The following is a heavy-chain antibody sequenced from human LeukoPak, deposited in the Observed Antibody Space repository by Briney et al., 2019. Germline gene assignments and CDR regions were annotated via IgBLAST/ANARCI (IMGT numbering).Heavy chain of an antibody. Sequence: VGSLRLSCAASGFTFSTYWMTWVRQAPGKGLEWVANINQDGSEKSFVDSVKGRFTISRDNAKNSLYLQMSSLRADDTAVYYCAKDIKRAYYDSSGYLDYWGQGTLVTVSS. D-gene: IGHD3-22*01. V-gene: IGHV3-7*01. CDR1: GFTFSTYW. J-gene: IGHJ4*02. CDR2: INQDGSEK. CDR3: AKDIKRAYYDSSGYLDY.